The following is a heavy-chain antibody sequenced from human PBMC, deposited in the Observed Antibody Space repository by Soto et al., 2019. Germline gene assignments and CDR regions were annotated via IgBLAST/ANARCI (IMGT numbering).Heavy chain of an antibody. Sequence: KAAGSLKISCKGSGYSFTSYWIGWVRQMPGKGLEWMGIIYPGDSDTRYSPSFQGQVTISADKSISTAYLQWSSLKASDTAMYYCARHQGEEEIMITFGGVIVHDAFDIWGQGTMVTVSS. CDR1: GYSFTSYW. J-gene: IGHJ3*02. CDR2: IYPGDSDT. V-gene: IGHV5-51*01. D-gene: IGHD3-16*02. CDR3: ARHQGEEEIMITFGGVIVHDAFDI.